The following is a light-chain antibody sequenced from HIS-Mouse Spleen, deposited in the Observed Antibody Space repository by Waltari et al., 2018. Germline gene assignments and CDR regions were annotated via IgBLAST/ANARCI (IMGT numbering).Light chain of an antibody. CDR1: SSDVCGYNY. CDR3: SSYTSSSTYV. J-gene: IGLJ1*01. CDR2: EVS. Sequence: QSALTQPASVSGSPGQSITISCPGTSSDVCGYNYVSWYQQHPGKAPKLMIYEVSNRPSGVSNRFSGSKSGNTASLTISGLQDEDEADYYCSSYTSSSTYVFGTGTKVTVL. V-gene: IGLV2-14*01.